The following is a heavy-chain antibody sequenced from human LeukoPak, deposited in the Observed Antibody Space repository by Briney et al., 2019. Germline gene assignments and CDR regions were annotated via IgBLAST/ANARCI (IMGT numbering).Heavy chain of an antibody. V-gene: IGHV4-59*12. J-gene: IGHJ4*02. CDR1: GDSISIYY. CDR3: ARLYCNGGSCYFDY. CDR2: IYNSGST. Sequence: SETLSLTCSVSGDSISIYYWSWIRQPPGKGLEWIGYIYNSGSTNYNPSLKSRVTISVDTSKNQFSLKLTSVTAADTAVYYCARLYCNGGSCYFDYWGQGTLVTVSS. D-gene: IGHD2-15*01.